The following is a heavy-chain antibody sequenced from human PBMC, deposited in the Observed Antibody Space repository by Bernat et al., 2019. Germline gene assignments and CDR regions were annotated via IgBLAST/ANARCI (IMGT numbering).Heavy chain of an antibody. Sequence: QVQLVQSGAEVKKPGASVKVSCKASGYTFTGYYMHWVRQAPGQGLEWMGWINPNSGGTNYAQKFQGWVTMTRDTSISTAYMEQSRLRSDDTAVYYCARSGDYLPRTNWFDPWGQGTLVTVSS. CDR2: INPNSGGT. V-gene: IGHV1-2*04. CDR1: GYTFTGYY. J-gene: IGHJ5*02. CDR3: ARSGDYLPRTNWFDP. D-gene: IGHD2-21*02.